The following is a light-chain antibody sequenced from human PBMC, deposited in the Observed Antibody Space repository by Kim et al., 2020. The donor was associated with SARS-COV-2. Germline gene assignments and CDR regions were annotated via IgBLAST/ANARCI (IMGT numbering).Light chain of an antibody. CDR2: DAS. Sequence: EIVLTQSPATLSLSPGERATLSCRASQSVDISLAWYQQKPGQAPRLLIYDASNRATGIPARFSGSGSGTDFTLTISSLEPEDFAVYYCQQRSIWPPGSFGQGTKLEIK. CDR3: QQRSIWPPGS. CDR1: QSVDIS. J-gene: IGKJ2*04. V-gene: IGKV3-11*01.